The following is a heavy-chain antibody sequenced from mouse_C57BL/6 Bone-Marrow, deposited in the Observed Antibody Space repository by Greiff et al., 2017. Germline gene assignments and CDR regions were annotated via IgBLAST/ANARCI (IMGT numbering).Heavy chain of an antibody. CDR2: IHPNSGST. CDR1: GYTFTSYW. CDR3: ARWPYGPWFAY. V-gene: IGHV1-64*01. J-gene: IGHJ3*01. Sequence: QVQLQQPGAELVKPGASVKLSCKASGYTFTSYWMHWVKQRPGQGLEWIGMIHPNSGSTNYNEKFKSKATLTVDKSSSTAYMQLSSLTSEDSAVYYWARWPYGPWFAYWGQGTLVTVSA. D-gene: IGHD1-1*01.